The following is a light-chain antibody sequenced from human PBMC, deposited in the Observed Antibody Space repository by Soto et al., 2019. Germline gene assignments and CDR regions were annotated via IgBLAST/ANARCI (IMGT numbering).Light chain of an antibody. V-gene: IGLV2-14*01. J-gene: IGLJ3*02. CDR3: QSYDRSLSGTV. CDR2: EAS. CDR1: SSDVGGFNY. Sequence: QSALTQPASVSGSPGQSITISCTGTSSDVGGFNYVSWYQHYPGEAPKLIIYEASKRPSGVSSRFSGSKSGYTASLTISGLQDDDEADYYCQSYDRSLSGTVLGGGTKLTVL.